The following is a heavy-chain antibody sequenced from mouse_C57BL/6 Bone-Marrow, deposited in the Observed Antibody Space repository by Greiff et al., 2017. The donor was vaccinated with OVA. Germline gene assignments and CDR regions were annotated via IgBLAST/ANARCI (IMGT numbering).Heavy chain of an antibody. Sequence: LVESGAELARPGASVKLSCKASGYTFTSYGISWVKQRTGQGLEWIGEIYPRSGNTYYNEKFKGKATLTADKSSSTAYMELRSLTSEDSAVYFCARGKLGRGVYWGEGTTLTVSA. CDR1: GYTFTSYG. V-gene: IGHV1-81*01. D-gene: IGHD4-1*01. CDR3: ARGKLGRGVY. CDR2: IYPRSGNT. J-gene: IGHJ2*01.